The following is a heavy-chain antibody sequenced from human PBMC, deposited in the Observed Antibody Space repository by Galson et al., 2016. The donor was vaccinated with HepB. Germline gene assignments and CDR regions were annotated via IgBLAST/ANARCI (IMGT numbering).Heavy chain of an antibody. J-gene: IGHJ6*04. CDR1: GFTFSIYD. Sequence: SLRLSCAASGFTFSIYDMHWVRQAPGSGLEWASVIGTAGNTYYAASVKGRFTISREDAKNSLFLQMNSLTVGDTAVYYCARDGGYSGYDAYGLDVWGKGTAVTVSS. CDR2: IGTAGNT. CDR3: ARDGGYSGYDAYGLDV. V-gene: IGHV3-13*01. D-gene: IGHD5-12*01.